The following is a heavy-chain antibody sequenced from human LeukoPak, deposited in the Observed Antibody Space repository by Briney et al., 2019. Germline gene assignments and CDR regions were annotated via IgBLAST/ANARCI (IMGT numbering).Heavy chain of an antibody. J-gene: IGHJ6*02. Sequence: ASVKVSCKASGYTFTTYGISWVRQAPGQGLEWMGWISAYNGNTNYALKFQDRVTMTTATSTSTVYMELRSLRSDDTAVYYCARALQLVVPSVVKPTYYYYGMDVWGQGTTVSVSS. CDR3: ARALQLVVPSVVKPTYYYYGMDV. CDR1: GYTFTTYG. V-gene: IGHV1-18*01. CDR2: ISAYNGNT. D-gene: IGHD2-2*01.